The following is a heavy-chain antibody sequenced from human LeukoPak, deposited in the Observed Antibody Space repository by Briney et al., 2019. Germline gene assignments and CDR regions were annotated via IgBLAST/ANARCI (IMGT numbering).Heavy chain of an antibody. J-gene: IGHJ6*02. D-gene: IGHD6-13*01. Sequence: PSETLSLTCTVSGGSISSYYWSWIRQPPGKGPQWIGYIYYSGSTNYNPSLKSRVTISVDTSKNQFSLKLSPVTAADTAVYYCARGAVIAAADEYYYGMDVWGQGTTVTVSS. V-gene: IGHV4-59*01. CDR1: GGSISSYY. CDR3: ARGAVIAAADEYYYGMDV. CDR2: IYYSGST.